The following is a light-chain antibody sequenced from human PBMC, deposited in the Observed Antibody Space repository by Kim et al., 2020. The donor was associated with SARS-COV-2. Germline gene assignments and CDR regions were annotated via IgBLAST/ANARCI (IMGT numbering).Light chain of an antibody. Sequence: DIQMTQSPSTLSASVGTRVTITCRASQSISNNLAWYQQKPGKAPKVLIYKASSLESGVPSRFSGSGSGTEFTLTISSLQPDDFATYYCQHYNDYPLTLGGGTKVDIK. J-gene: IGKJ4*01. CDR2: KAS. CDR1: QSISNN. CDR3: QHYNDYPLT. V-gene: IGKV1-5*03.